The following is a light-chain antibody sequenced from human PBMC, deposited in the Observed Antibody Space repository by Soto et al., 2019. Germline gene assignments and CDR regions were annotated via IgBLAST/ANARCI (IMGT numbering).Light chain of an antibody. V-gene: IGKV3-15*01. Sequence: EIVLTQSPVTLSVSPGERATLFCRASQSASTNLAWYQHKPGQAPRLLIYGASTRATAIPARFSGSGSGTEFTLTINSLESEDFAVYYCQQYNSWPRIAFGQGTRLEIK. CDR2: GAS. J-gene: IGKJ5*01. CDR3: QQYNSWPRIA. CDR1: QSASTN.